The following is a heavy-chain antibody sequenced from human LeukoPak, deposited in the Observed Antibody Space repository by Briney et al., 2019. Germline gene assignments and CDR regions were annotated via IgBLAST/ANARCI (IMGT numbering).Heavy chain of an antibody. V-gene: IGHV3-9*01. CDR1: GFTFDDYA. CDR2: ISWNSGSI. J-gene: IGHJ4*02. CDR3: AKGDSSGYYSPEFDY. D-gene: IGHD3-22*01. Sequence: GGSLRLSCAASGFTFDDYAMHWVRQAPGKGLEWVSGISWNSGSIGYADSVKGRFTTSRDNAKNSLYLQMNSLRAEDTALYYCAKGDSSGYYSPEFDYWGQGTLVTVSS.